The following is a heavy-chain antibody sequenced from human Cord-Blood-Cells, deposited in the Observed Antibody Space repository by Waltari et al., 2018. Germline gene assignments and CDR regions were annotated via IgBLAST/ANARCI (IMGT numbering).Heavy chain of an antibody. CDR1: GYSFTSYW. D-gene: IGHD2-2*02. CDR3: ARHWVVPAAISAFDI. CDR2: IYPGDSDT. Sequence: EVQLVQSGAEVKKPGESLKISCKGSGYSFTSYWIGWVRQMPGKGLEWMGIIYPGDSDTSYSPSFQGQVTISADKSISTAYLQWSSLKASDTAMYYCARHWVVPAAISAFDIWGQGTMVTVSS. J-gene: IGHJ3*02. V-gene: IGHV5-51*01.